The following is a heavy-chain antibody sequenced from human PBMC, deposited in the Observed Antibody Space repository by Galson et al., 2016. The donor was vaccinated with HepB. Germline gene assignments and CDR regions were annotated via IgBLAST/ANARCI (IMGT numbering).Heavy chain of an antibody. V-gene: IGHV4-30-2*01. CDR1: GDSISSSGSYS. Sequence: TLSLTCGVSGDSISSSGSYSWHWIRQPPGKGLEWIGYIYHSGTTYYNPSLKSRLTISVDKSKNQFSLNLSSVTAAATAVYYCARGAYSGHGLAYWGQGTLVTVSA. J-gene: IGHJ4*02. D-gene: IGHD5-12*01. CDR2: IYHSGTT. CDR3: ARGAYSGHGLAY.